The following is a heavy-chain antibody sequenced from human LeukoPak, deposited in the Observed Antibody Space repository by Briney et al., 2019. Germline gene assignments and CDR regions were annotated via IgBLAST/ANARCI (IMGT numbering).Heavy chain of an antibody. J-gene: IGHJ4*02. V-gene: IGHV1-69*05. CDR2: IIPIFGTA. CDR1: GGTFSSYA. D-gene: IGHD3-3*01. Sequence: SVKVSCKASGGTFSSYAISWVRQAPGQGLEWMGGIIPIFGTANYAQKFQGRVTMTRDTSISTAYMELSSLRSEDTAVYYCARGAPYYDFWSGSSPPDYWGQGTLVTVSS. CDR3: ARGAPYYDFWSGSSPPDY.